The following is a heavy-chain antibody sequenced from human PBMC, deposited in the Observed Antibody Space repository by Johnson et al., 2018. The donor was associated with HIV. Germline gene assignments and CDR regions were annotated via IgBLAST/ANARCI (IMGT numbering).Heavy chain of an antibody. Sequence: QMQLVESGGGLVQPGGSLRLSCAASGFTFDDYGMSWVRQAPGKGLEWVAFIRYDGSNKYYADSVKGRFTISRDNSKNTLYLQMNSLRAEDTAVYYCAKVSGGGIVRWDIWGQGTMVTVSS. CDR3: AKVSGGGIVRWDI. V-gene: IGHV3-30*02. CDR1: GFTFDDYG. CDR2: IRYDGSNK. D-gene: IGHD3-10*01. J-gene: IGHJ3*02.